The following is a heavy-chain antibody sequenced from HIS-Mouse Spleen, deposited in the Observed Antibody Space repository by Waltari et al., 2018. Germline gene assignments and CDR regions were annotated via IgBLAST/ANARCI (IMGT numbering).Heavy chain of an antibody. CDR2: INTNSGGT. D-gene: IGHD6-6*01. CDR1: RYTVTGSY. Sequence: QVQLVQSGAEVKKPGASVKVPCKASRYTVTGSYMPWLRQAPGQGLEWMGWINTNSGGTNYAQKFQGRVTMTRDTSISTAYMELSRLRSDDTAVYYCATGVIAARPVDYWGQGTLVTVSS. CDR3: ATGVIAARPVDY. J-gene: IGHJ4*02. V-gene: IGHV1-2*02.